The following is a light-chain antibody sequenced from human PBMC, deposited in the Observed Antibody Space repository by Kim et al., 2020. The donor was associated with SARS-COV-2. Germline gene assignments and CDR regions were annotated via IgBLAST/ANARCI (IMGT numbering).Light chain of an antibody. Sequence: LSPGQTASITCSGDKLVDKYACWYQQKPGQSPVLVISQDSKRPSGIPERFSGSNSGNTATLTISGTQAMDEADYYCQAWDSSTVVFGGGTQLTVL. V-gene: IGLV3-1*01. CDR2: QDS. J-gene: IGLJ2*01. CDR1: KLVDKY. CDR3: QAWDSSTVV.